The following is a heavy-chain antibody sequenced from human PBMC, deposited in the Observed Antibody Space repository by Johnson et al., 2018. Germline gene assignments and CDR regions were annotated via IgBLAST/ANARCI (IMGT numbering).Heavy chain of an antibody. J-gene: IGHJ6*02. Sequence: VQLVQSGGGLVQPGGSLRLSCAASGFKFSSYAMNWVRQAPGKGLEWVSSISGTGGGSTYYADSVKGRFSISRDNARNTLFRQMNPLTAGDTAVYYGAKVISSGWHERDFYGMDVWGQGTTVTVSS. CDR1: GFKFSSYA. V-gene: IGHV3-23*04. CDR3: AKVISSGWHERDFYGMDV. D-gene: IGHD6-19*01. CDR2: ISGTGGGST.